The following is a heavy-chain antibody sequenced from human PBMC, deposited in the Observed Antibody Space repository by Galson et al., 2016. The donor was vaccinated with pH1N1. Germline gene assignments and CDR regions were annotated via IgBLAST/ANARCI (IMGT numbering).Heavy chain of an antibody. V-gene: IGHV3-23*01. J-gene: IGHJ3*01. D-gene: IGHD3-10*02. CDR1: GFTFSSYA. Sequence: LSCAASGFTFSSYAMSWVRQAPGKGLEWVSAISGSGGYTYFADSVQGRFTISRDNSKNTLYLQMNTLRAEDTAVYYCARDNLRGSGSPDASDVWGQGTMVTVSS. CDR3: ARDNLRGSGSPDASDV. CDR2: ISGSGGYT.